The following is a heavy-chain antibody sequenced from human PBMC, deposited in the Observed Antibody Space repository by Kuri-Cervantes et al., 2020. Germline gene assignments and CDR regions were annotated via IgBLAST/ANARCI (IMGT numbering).Heavy chain of an antibody. CDR2: IGTAGDT. Sequence: GGSLRLSCAASGFTFDDYAMHWVRQATGKGLEWVSAIGTAGDTYYPGSVKGRFTISRENAKNSLYLQMNSPRAGDTAVYYCARARSSSGGYYTYGLGVWSYYYYGMDVWGQGTTVTVSS. J-gene: IGHJ6*02. CDR1: GFTFDDYA. V-gene: IGHV3-13*01. D-gene: IGHD3-3*01. CDR3: ARARSSSGGYYTYGLGVWSYYYYGMDV.